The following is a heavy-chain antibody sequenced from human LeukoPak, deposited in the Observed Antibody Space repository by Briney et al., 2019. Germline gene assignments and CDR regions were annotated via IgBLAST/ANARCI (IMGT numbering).Heavy chain of an antibody. J-gene: IGHJ4*02. Sequence: GGSLRLSCAASGFTFSSYSMNWVRQAPGEGLEWVSSISSSSSYIYYADSVKGRFTISRDNAKNSLYLQMNSLRAEDTAVYYCATYMSSDYWGQGTLVTVSS. V-gene: IGHV3-21*01. D-gene: IGHD1-26*01. CDR2: ISSSSSYI. CDR1: GFTFSSYS. CDR3: ATYMSSDY.